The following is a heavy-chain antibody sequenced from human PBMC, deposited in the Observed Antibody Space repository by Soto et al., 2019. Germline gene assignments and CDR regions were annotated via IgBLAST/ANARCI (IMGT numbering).Heavy chain of an antibody. CDR1: GGTFSSYS. V-gene: IGHV1-69*13. Sequence: SVKVSCQASGGTFSSYSISWVRRAPGQGIEWMGGLIPIFGTANYAQKFQGRVTITADESTSTAYMELSSLRSEDTAVYYGARTSARYFGWTFDYWGQGTLVSVSS. CDR2: LIPIFGTA. J-gene: IGHJ4*02. CDR3: ARTSARYFGWTFDY. D-gene: IGHD3-9*01.